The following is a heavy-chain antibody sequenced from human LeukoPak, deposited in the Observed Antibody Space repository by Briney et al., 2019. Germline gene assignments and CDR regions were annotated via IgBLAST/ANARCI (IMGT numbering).Heavy chain of an antibody. V-gene: IGHV1-3*03. CDR2: ITTGRGDT. Sequence: GASVKVSCKASGYTFTDYALHWGRQAPGQSLEWRGSITTGRGDTQYSQAFQRRITITRDKSASTVSMDLSALRFEDTVVYYGARGGKQWRGGNYFDSWGQGTLVAVSS. J-gene: IGHJ4*02. CDR1: GYTFTDYA. D-gene: IGHD6-19*01. CDR3: ARGGKQWRGGNYFDS.